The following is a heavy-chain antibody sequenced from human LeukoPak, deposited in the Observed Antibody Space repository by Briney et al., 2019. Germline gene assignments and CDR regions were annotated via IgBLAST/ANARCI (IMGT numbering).Heavy chain of an antibody. Sequence: SVKVSCKASGGTFSSYAISWVRQAPGQGLEWMGRIIPIFGTANYAQKFQGRVTTTTDESTSTAYMELSSLRSEDTAVYYCAREAYNWNYFDYWGQGTLVTVSS. J-gene: IGHJ4*02. CDR2: IIPIFGTA. CDR1: GGTFSSYA. V-gene: IGHV1-69*05. D-gene: IGHD1-20*01. CDR3: AREAYNWNYFDY.